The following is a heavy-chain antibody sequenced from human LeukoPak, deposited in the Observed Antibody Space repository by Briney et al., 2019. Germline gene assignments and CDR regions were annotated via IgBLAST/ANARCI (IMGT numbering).Heavy chain of an antibody. Sequence: SETLSLTCTVSGDSISSNYWSWIRQPPGKGLEWIGYVHYSGTTDYNPSLKGRVTISLDTSKNQFFLRLSSMTAADTAVYSCARGSPVGQDWGQGTLVTVSS. CDR1: GDSISSNY. J-gene: IGHJ4*02. CDR2: VHYSGTT. CDR3: ARGSPVGQD. D-gene: IGHD1-26*01. V-gene: IGHV4-59*01.